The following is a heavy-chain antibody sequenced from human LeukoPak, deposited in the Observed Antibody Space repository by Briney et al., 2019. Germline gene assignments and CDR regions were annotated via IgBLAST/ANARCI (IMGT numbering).Heavy chain of an antibody. Sequence: SETLSLTCAVYGGSFSGYYWSWIRQPPGKGLEWIGEINHSGSTSYNPSLKSRVTISVDTSKNQFSLKLSSVTAADTAVYYCVSYYYDSSGYYSAWGQGTLVTVSS. CDR3: VSYYYDSSGYYSA. D-gene: IGHD3-22*01. CDR1: GGSFSGYY. CDR2: INHSGST. V-gene: IGHV4-34*01. J-gene: IGHJ5*02.